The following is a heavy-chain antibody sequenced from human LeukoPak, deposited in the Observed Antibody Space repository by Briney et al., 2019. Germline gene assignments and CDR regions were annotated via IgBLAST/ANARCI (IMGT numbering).Heavy chain of an antibody. CDR1: GFTFSSYE. CDR2: ISSSGSTI. V-gene: IGHV3-48*03. D-gene: IGHD6-13*01. CDR3: ARLQKDSSTSGY. Sequence: GGSLRLSCAASGFTFSSYEMNWVRLAPGKGLEWVSYISSSGSTIYYADSVKGRFTISRDNAKNSLYLQMNSLRAEDTAVYYCARLQKDSSTSGYCGQGTLVTVSS. J-gene: IGHJ4*02.